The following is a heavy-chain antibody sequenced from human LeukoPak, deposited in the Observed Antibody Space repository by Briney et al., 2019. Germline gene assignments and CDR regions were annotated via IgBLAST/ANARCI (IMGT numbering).Heavy chain of an antibody. D-gene: IGHD3-3*01. J-gene: IGHJ4*02. V-gene: IGHV4-59*01. Sequence: SETLSLTCAVYGGSFSGYYWSWIRQPPGKGLEWIGYIYYSGSTNYNPSLKSRVTISVDTSKNQFSLKLSSVTAADPAMYYCARGPDFWSGYSSDYWGQGTLVTVSS. CDR3: ARGPDFWSGYSSDY. CDR2: IYYSGST. CDR1: GGSFSGYY.